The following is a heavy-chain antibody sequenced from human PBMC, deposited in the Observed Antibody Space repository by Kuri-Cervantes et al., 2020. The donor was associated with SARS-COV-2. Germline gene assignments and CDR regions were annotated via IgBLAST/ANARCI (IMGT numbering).Heavy chain of an antibody. Sequence: SVKVSCKASGYTFTNYGISWVRQAPGQGLEWMGGIIPIFGTANYAQKFQGRVTITADESTSTAYMELSSLRSEDTAVYYCAGLGYCSGGSCYYYYYGMDVWGQGTTVTVSS. V-gene: IGHV1-69*13. D-gene: IGHD2-15*01. CDR2: IIPIFGTA. CDR3: AGLGYCSGGSCYYYYYGMDV. J-gene: IGHJ6*02. CDR1: GYTFTNYG.